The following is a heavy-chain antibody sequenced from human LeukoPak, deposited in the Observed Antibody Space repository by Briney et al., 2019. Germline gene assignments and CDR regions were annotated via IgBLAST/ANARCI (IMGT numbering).Heavy chain of an antibody. J-gene: IGHJ5*02. V-gene: IGHV4-34*01. Sequence: SETLSLTCAVYGGSFSGYYWSWIRQPPGKGLERIGEINHSDTNYNPSLKSRVTISVDTSKNQFSLKLSSVTAADTAVYYCARGLTTVAMYNWFDPWGQGTLVTVSS. D-gene: IGHD4-23*01. CDR3: ARGLTTVAMYNWFDP. CDR2: INHSDT. CDR1: GGSFSGYY.